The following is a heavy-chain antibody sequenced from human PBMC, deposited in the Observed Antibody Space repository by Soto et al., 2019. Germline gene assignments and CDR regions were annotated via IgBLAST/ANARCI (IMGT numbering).Heavy chain of an antibody. CDR2: MNAKSGDT. CDR1: GYTFSDFD. CDR3: ARGNPFNYAGFDV. J-gene: IGHJ6*02. V-gene: IGHV1-8*01. D-gene: IGHD3-16*01. Sequence: QAHLEQSGAELKRPGASVKVSCKASGYTFSDFDINWLRQASGQGPERMGWMNAKSGDTFFPQRLQGKFNMTWDTSLSTAYMEVVSLTSDDTAIYYCARGNPFNYAGFDVWGQGTTVAVSS.